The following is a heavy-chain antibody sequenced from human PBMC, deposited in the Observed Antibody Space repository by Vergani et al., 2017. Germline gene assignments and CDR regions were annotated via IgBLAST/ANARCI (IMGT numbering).Heavy chain of an antibody. D-gene: IGHD6-13*01. Sequence: EVQLVESGGGLVQPGRSLRLSCAASGFTFDDYAMHWVRQAPGKGLEWVSGINWISDSIAYADSVKGRFTISRDNAKNSLYLQTNSLRAEDTALYYCVKDIAASGNYWDFDLWGRGTLVTLSS. CDR1: GFTFDDYA. V-gene: IGHV3-9*01. CDR2: INWISDSI. J-gene: IGHJ2*01. CDR3: VKDIAASGNYWDFDL.